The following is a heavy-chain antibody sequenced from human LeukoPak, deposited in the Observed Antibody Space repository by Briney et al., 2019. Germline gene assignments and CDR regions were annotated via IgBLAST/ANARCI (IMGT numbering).Heavy chain of an antibody. D-gene: IGHD2-2*02. CDR1: GYTLTELS. CDR3: ARGGIVVVPAAIRTAYNWFDP. CDR2: IIPIFGTA. V-gene: IGHV1-69*13. Sequence: SVKVSCKVSGYTLTELSMHWVRQAPGQGLEWMGGIIPIFGTANYAQKFQGRVTITADESTSTAYMELSSLRSEDTAVYYCARGGIVVVPAAIRTAYNWFDPWGQGTLVTVSS. J-gene: IGHJ5*02.